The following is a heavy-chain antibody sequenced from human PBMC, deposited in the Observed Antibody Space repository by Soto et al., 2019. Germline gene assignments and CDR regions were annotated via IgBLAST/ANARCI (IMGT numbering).Heavy chain of an antibody. D-gene: IGHD2-2*01. CDR2: ILSSSGVI. V-gene: IGHV3-48*01. J-gene: IGHJ6*03. CDR1: GFTFGSYS. Sequence: EVQLVESGGGLVQPGGSLRLSCAASGFTFGSYSMNWVRQAPGKGLEWVSFILSSSGVIYYADSVKGRFTISRDNAKNSLCLTMNSLRAEDTAVYYCARDVRVPLVATAMPSYMDVWGKGTTVTVSS. CDR3: ARDVRVPLVATAMPSYMDV.